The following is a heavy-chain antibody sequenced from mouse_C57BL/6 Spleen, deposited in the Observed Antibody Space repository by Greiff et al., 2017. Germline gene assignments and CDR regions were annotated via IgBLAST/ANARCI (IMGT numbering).Heavy chain of an antibody. CDR2: IHPNSGST. D-gene: IGHD2-1*01. CDR3: ARGDGNVAY. V-gene: IGHV1-64*01. CDR1: GYTFTSYW. Sequence: QVQLQQPGAELVKPGASVKLSCKASGYTFTSYWMHWVKQRPGQGLEWIGMIHPNSGSTNYNEKFKSKATLTVDKSSSTAYMQLSSLTSEDSAVYYCARGDGNVAYWGQGTLVTVSA. J-gene: IGHJ3*01.